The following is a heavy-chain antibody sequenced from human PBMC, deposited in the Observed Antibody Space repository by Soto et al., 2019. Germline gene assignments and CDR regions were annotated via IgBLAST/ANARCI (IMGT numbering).Heavy chain of an antibody. J-gene: IGHJ5*02. V-gene: IGHV4-34*01. Sequence: SETLSLTCAVYGGSFSGYYWSWIRQPPGKGLEWIGEINHSGSTNYNPSLKSRVTISVDTSKNQFSLKLSSVTAADTAVYYCARGRSGGYPTRNRFDPWGQGTLVTVSS. CDR1: GGSFSGYY. D-gene: IGHD6-19*01. CDR3: ARGRSGGYPTRNRFDP. CDR2: INHSGST.